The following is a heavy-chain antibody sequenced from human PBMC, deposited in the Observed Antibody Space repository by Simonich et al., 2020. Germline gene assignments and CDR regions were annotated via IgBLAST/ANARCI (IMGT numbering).Heavy chain of an antibody. Sequence: GGGLVKPGGSLRLSCAASGFTFSSYSMNWVRQATGKGLEWVSSISSSSSYIYSADSVNGRFTISRDNAKNSLYMQMNSLRAEETAVYYCARDTSYYGSGSYYFDYWGQGTLVTVSS. CDR2: ISSSSSYI. CDR1: GFTFSSYS. CDR3: ARDTSYYGSGSYYFDY. D-gene: IGHD3-10*01. V-gene: IGHV3-21*01. J-gene: IGHJ4*02.